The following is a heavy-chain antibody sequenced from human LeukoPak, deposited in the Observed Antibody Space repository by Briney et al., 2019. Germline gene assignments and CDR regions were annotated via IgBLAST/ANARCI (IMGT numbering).Heavy chain of an antibody. J-gene: IGHJ4*02. Sequence: ASVKVSCKASGYTFTGYYMHWVRQAPGQGLEWMGWINPNSGGTNYAQKFQGRVTMTRDTSISTAYMELSRLRSDDTAVYYCARDSATIGGYYDSSGYYDYWGQGTLVTVSS. CDR3: ARDSATIGGYYDSSGYYDY. V-gene: IGHV1-2*02. D-gene: IGHD3-22*01. CDR2: INPNSGGT. CDR1: GYTFTGYY.